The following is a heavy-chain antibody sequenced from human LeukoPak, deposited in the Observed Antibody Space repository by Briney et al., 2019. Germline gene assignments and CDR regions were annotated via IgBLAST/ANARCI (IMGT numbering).Heavy chain of an antibody. CDR1: GFIFSDYY. V-gene: IGHV3-11*01. CDR2: ISSSGSTM. D-gene: IGHD3-22*01. Sequence: GGSLRLSCAASGFIFSDYYMSWIRQAPGKGLEWVSYISSSGSTMYYTDSVKGRFTISRDNAKNSLYLQMNSLRAEDTALYYCARGDSSGYARYWGQGTLVTVSS. J-gene: IGHJ4*02. CDR3: ARGDSSGYARY.